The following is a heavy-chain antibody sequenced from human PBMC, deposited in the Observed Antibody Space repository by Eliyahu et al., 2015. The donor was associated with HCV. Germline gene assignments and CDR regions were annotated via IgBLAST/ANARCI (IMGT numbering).Heavy chain of an antibody. CDR2: XNYDGSTT. V-gene: IGHV3-74*01. J-gene: IGHJ4*02. Sequence: EVQLVESGGGLVQPGGSLRLSCAASGFTXSNYWMYWVRQAPGKGLXWVSRXNYDGSTTGYADSVKGRFTVSRDNAKNTLDLQMNSLRTEDTAVYYCTRGSDSWGQGTLVTVSS. CDR3: TRGSDS. CDR1: GFTXSNYW.